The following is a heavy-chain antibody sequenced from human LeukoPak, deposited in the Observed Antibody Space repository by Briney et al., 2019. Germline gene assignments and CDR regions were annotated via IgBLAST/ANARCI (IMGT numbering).Heavy chain of an antibody. V-gene: IGHV3-48*03. D-gene: IGHD4-17*01. J-gene: IGHJ4*02. Sequence: PGGSLRLSCAASGFTFTSYEMNWVRQAPGKGLEWVSYISSSGSTIYYADSVKGRFTISRDNAKNSLYLQMNSLRPEDTAVYYCARSEGTTVTTFDYWGQGTLVTVSS. CDR2: ISSSGSTI. CDR3: ARSEGTTVTTFDY. CDR1: GFTFTSYE.